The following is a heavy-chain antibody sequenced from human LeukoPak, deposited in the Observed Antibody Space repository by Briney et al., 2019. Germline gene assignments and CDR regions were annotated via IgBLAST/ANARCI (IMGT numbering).Heavy chain of an antibody. CDR1: GGSISSYY. CDR2: IYTSGST. Sequence: SETLSLTCTVPGGSISSYYWSWIRQPARKGLEWLGRIYTSGSTNYNPSLKSPVTMSVDTSKNQFSLKLSSMTAADTAVYYCARRQWLRYFDYWGQGTLVTVSS. V-gene: IGHV4-4*07. J-gene: IGHJ4*02. CDR3: ARRQWLRYFDY. D-gene: IGHD6-19*01.